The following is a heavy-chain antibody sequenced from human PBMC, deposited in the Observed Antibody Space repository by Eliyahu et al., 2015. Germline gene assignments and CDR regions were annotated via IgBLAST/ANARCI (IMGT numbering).Heavy chain of an antibody. J-gene: IGHJ4*02. Sequence: VKVSCKASGYTFTSYGISWVRQAPGQGLEWMGWISAYNGNTNYAQKLQGRVTMTTDTSTSTAYMELRSLRSDDTAVYYCARAHVPAAWARPPWNYWGQGTLVTVSS. D-gene: IGHD2-2*01. CDR1: GYTFTSYG. CDR2: ISAYNGNT. CDR3: ARAHVPAAWARPPWNY. V-gene: IGHV1-18*01.